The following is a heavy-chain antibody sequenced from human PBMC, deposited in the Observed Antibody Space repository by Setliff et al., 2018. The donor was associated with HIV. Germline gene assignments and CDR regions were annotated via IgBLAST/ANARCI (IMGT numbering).Heavy chain of an antibody. CDR3: ARGDAMTSPGAFDI. Sequence: SETLSLTCTDSGGSITSGGFYWSWIRQYPQKGLEWIGYIYYSGGTYYNPSLKSRVTMSVDTSKNQFSLKLSSVTAADTAVYYCARGDAMTSPGAFDIWGQGTMVTVSS. CDR2: IYYSGGT. CDR1: GGSITSGGFY. D-gene: IGHD2-2*01. J-gene: IGHJ3*02. V-gene: IGHV4-31*03.